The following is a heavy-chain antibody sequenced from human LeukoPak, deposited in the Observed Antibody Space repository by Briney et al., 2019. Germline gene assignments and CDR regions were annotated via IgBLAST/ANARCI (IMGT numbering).Heavy chain of an antibody. CDR1: GYTLTELS. Sequence: ASVKVSCKVSGYTLTELSMHWVRQAPGKGLEWMGGFDPEDGETIYAQKFQGRVTITEDTSTDTAYMELSSLRSEDTAVYYCAGGGNPYHDAFDIWGQGTMVTVSS. D-gene: IGHD4-23*01. CDR3: AGGGNPYHDAFDI. CDR2: FDPEDGET. V-gene: IGHV1-24*01. J-gene: IGHJ3*02.